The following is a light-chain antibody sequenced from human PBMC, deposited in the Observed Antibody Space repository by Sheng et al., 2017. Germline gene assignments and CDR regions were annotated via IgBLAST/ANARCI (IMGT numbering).Light chain of an antibody. J-gene: IGKJ2*01. V-gene: IGKV3-20*01. CDR1: QSVSXSY. Sequence: EIVLTQSPGTLSLSPGERATLSCRASQSVSXSYLAWYQQKPGQAPRVLISGASSRATGIPDRFSGSGSGTDFTLTISRLEPEDFAVYYCQQYSRSPPTFGQGTKLE. CDR3: QQYSRSPPT. CDR2: GAS.